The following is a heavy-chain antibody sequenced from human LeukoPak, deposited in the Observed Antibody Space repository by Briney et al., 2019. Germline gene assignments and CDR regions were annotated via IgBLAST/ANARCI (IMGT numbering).Heavy chain of an antibody. J-gene: IGHJ4*02. CDR2: ISRIGVTT. V-gene: IGHV3-23*01. Sequence: GESLKISCAVSGFTLNSNAMCWVRQAPGKGLEWVSAISRIGVTTYYADSVEGRFTISRDTSKNTLYLQMNTLRPEDTAVYYCAKEEVPNDYWGQGTLVTVSS. CDR3: AKEEVPNDY. D-gene: IGHD2-2*01. CDR1: GFTLNSNA.